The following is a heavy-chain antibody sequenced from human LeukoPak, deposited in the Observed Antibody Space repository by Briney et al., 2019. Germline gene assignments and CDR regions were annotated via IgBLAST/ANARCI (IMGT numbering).Heavy chain of an antibody. D-gene: IGHD5-24*01. CDR1: GGSISSGSYY. Sequence: SQTLSLTCTVSGGSISSGSYYWSWIRQPAGKGLEWIGRIYTSGSTNYNPSLKSRVTISVDTSKNQFSLKLSSVTAADTAVYYCESQKRWLQSTVDYWGQGTLVTVSS. CDR2: IYTSGST. V-gene: IGHV4-61*02. CDR3: ESQKRWLQSTVDY. J-gene: IGHJ4*02.